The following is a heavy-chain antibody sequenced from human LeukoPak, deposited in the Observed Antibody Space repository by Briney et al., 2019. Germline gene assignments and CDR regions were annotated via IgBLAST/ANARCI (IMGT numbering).Heavy chain of an antibody. V-gene: IGHV1-8*01. Sequence: GASVKVSCKASGYTFTSYDINWVRQATGQGLEWMGWMNPNSGNTGYAQKFQGRVTMTRNTSISTAYMELSSLRSEDTAVYYCARDHPYYDFWSGYRNYYGMDVWGQGTTVTVSS. CDR3: ARDHPYYDFWSGYRNYYGMDV. J-gene: IGHJ6*02. CDR1: GYTFTSYD. D-gene: IGHD3-3*01. CDR2: MNPNSGNT.